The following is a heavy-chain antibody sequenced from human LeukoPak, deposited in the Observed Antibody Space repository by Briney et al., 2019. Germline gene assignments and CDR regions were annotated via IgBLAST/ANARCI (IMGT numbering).Heavy chain of an antibody. CDR1: GYSISSGYY. V-gene: IGHV4-38-2*01. Sequence: SETLSLTCAVSGYSISSGYYWGWIRQPPGKWLEWIGSIYHSGSTYYNPSLKSRVTISVDTSKNQFSLKLSSVTAADTAVYYCARNDYVWGSYRYGCFDYWGQGTLVTVSS. D-gene: IGHD3-16*02. CDR2: IYHSGST. J-gene: IGHJ4*02. CDR3: ARNDYVWGSYRYGCFDY.